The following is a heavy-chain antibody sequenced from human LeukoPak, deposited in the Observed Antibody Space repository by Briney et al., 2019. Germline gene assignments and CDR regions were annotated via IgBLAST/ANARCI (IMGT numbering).Heavy chain of an antibody. CDR2: ISVSGDNT. Sequence: GGSQRLSCAASGFTFSNYAMTWVRQAPGKGLQWVSTISVSGDNTYYADSVKGRFTISRDTSKSTLYLQMNSLKDEDTAVYYCAKYGSGTYYNGLYWGQGTLVTVSS. D-gene: IGHD3-10*01. V-gene: IGHV3-23*01. J-gene: IGHJ4*02. CDR1: GFTFSNYA. CDR3: AKYGSGTYYNGLY.